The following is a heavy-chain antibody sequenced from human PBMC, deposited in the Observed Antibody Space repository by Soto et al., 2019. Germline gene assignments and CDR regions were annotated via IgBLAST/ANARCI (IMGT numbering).Heavy chain of an antibody. CDR3: VKHNSGPRGMVIN. CDR2: ISSNGGST. J-gene: IGHJ4*02. D-gene: IGHD3-16*01. V-gene: IGHV3-64D*06. CDR1: GFTFSSYA. Sequence: GGALRLSCSASGFTFSSYAMHWVRQAPGKGLEYVSAISSNGGSTYYADSVKGRFTISRDNSKNTLYLQMSSLRAEDTAVYYCVKHNSGPRGMVINWGQGTLVTVSS.